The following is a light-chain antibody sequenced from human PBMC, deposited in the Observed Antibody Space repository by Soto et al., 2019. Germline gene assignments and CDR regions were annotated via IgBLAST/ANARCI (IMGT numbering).Light chain of an antibody. CDR2: EVT. V-gene: IGLV2-14*01. CDR1: ISDVGAYNF. J-gene: IGLJ1*01. Sequence: QSALTHPASVSGSPGQSITISCTGSISDVGAYNFVSWYQHHPGRAPKLILYEVTTRPSGVSSRFSGSKSGNTASLTISGLQADDEATYYCSSYTSTNTPYVFGTGTKVTVL. CDR3: SSYTSTNTPYV.